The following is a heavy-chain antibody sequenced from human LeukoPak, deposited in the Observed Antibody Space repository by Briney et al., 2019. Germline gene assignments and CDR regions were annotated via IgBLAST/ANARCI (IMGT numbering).Heavy chain of an antibody. CDR2: IYPSGST. D-gene: IGHD2-2*01. CDR3: ARCRSCSSTSCWNGFDP. CDR1: GNSFGDYY. V-gene: IGHV4-4*07. Sequence: SETLSLTCTVSGNSFGDYYWSWIRQPAGKGLEWIGRIYPSGSTTYNPSLKSRVTLSVDTSKSQFSLNLMSVTAADTAVYYCARCRSCSSTSCWNGFDPWGQGILVTVSS. J-gene: IGHJ5*02.